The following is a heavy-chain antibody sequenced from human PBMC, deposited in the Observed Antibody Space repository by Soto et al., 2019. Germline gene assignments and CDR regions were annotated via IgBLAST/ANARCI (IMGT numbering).Heavy chain of an antibody. CDR3: ARSQGSSTSLEIYYYYYYGMDV. J-gene: IGHJ6*02. Sequence: QVQLVQSGAEVKKPGSSVKVSCKASGGTFSNYAISWVRQAPGQGLEWMGGIIPLPGTANYAQKFQGRVTMTAGESTSTAYMELSSLRSEDTAVYYCARSQGSSTSLEIYYYYYYGMDVWGQGTTVTVSS. D-gene: IGHD2-2*01. CDR1: GGTFSNYA. CDR2: IIPLPGTA. V-gene: IGHV1-69*01.